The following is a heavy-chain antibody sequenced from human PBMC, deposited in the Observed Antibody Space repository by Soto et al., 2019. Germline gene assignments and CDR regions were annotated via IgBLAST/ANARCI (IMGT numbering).Heavy chain of an antibody. J-gene: IGHJ4*02. CDR1: GYTFTSYY. CDR3: ARDARSGLEY. Sequence: QVQLVQSGAEVKKPGASVKVACKASGYTFTSYYIHWVRQAPGQGLEWMGIINHSGGDRFYPQKFQGSVTMTRDTSTSTVYMELSSLRSDDTAVYYCARDARSGLEYWGQGTLVTVSS. D-gene: IGHD3-3*01. V-gene: IGHV1-46*01. CDR2: INHSGGDR.